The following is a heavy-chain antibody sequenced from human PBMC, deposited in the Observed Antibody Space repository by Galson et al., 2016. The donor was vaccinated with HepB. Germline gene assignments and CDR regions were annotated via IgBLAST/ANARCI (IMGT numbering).Heavy chain of an antibody. CDR2: IHSSGTS. V-gene: IGHV4-39*01. CDR3: VRLGTAEAVANRRGSLY. J-gene: IGHJ4*01. D-gene: IGHD6-13*01. Sequence: SETLSLTCSVSGDSISNVGRHWGWFRQSPVMGLEYIGSIHSSGTSYYNPSLASRVTVSADMSRNQFFLRLTSVIAADTAIYYCVRLGTAEAVANRRGSLYWSHGTRVTVSS. CDR1: GDSISNVGRH.